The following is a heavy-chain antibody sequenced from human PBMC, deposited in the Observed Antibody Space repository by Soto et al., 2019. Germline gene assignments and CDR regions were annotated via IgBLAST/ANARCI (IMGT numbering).Heavy chain of an antibody. Sequence: AGGSLRLSCAASGFTFSSYAMHWVRQAPGKGLEWAAVISSDGSDKYYADSVKGRFAISRDNSKNTLYVQLNRMRAEDTALYYCARDRQYGAGFIDVWGQGTTVTVSS. CDR1: GFTFSSYA. D-gene: IGHD3-10*01. V-gene: IGHV3-30*09. CDR2: ISSDGSDK. J-gene: IGHJ6*02. CDR3: ARDRQYGAGFIDV.